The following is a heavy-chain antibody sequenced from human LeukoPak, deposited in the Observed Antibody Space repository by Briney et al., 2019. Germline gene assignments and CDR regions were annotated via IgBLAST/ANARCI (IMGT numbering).Heavy chain of an antibody. CDR2: IYYSGST. CDR3: ARGVFYGSGSYYGGRPNEFDP. J-gene: IGHJ5*02. CDR1: GGSISSYY. Sequence: PSETLSLTCTVSGGSISSYYWSWIRQPPGKGLEWIGCIYYSGSTNYNPSLKSRVTISVDTSKNQFSLKLSSVTAADTAVYYCARGVFYGSGSYYGGRPNEFDPWGQGTLVTVSS. V-gene: IGHV4-59*01. D-gene: IGHD3-10*01.